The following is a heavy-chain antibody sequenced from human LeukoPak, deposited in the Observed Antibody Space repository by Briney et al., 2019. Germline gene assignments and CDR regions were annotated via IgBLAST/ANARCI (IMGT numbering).Heavy chain of an antibody. V-gene: IGHV3-11*01. D-gene: IGHD3-10*01. CDR1: GFTFSDYY. CDR3: ARIYGSGSYFTEYFQH. J-gene: IGHJ1*01. CDR2: ISSSGSTI. Sequence: PGGSLRLSCAASGFTFSDYYMSWIRQAPGKGLEWVSYISSSGSTIYYADSVKGRFTISRDNTKNSLYLQMNSLRAEDTAVYYCARIYGSGSYFTEYFQHWGQGTLVTVSS.